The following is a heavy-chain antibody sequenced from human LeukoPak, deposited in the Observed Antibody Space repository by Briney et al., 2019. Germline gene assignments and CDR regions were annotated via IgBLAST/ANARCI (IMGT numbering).Heavy chain of an antibody. Sequence: GGSLRLSCAASGFTFSSYGMHWVRQAPGKGLEWVAFIRYDGSNKYYADSVKGRFTISRDNSKNTLYLQMNSLRAEDTAVYYCAKDGGRYYGSGSYFGYFDYWGQGTLVTVSS. CDR3: AKDGGRYYGSGSYFGYFDY. J-gene: IGHJ4*02. CDR2: IRYDGSNK. D-gene: IGHD3-10*01. V-gene: IGHV3-30*02. CDR1: GFTFSSYG.